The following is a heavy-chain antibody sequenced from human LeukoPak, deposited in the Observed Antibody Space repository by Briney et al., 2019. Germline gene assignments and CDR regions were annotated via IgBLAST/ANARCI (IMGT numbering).Heavy chain of an antibody. CDR3: ARGDYDSSGYYSGWYFDL. CDR2: ISYDGSNK. D-gene: IGHD3-22*01. Sequence: GGSLRLSCTASGFMFSSNGMHWVRQAPGKGLEWVAVISYDGSNKYYADSVKGRFTISRDNSKNTLYLQMNSLRAEDTAVYYCARGDYDSSGYYSGWYFDLWGRGTLVTVSS. J-gene: IGHJ2*01. V-gene: IGHV3-30*03. CDR1: GFMFSSNG.